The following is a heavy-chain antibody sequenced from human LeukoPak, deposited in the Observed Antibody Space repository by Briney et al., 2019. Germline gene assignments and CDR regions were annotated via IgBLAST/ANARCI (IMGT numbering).Heavy chain of an antibody. CDR1: GFTFSDYY. J-gene: IGHJ4*02. CDR2: ISSSGSTI. V-gene: IGHV3-11*04. Sequence: KPGGSLRLSCAASGFTFSDYYMSWIRQAPGKGLEWVSYISSSGSTIYYADSVKGRFTISRDNAKNSLYLQMNSLRAEDTAVYYCARDDRPYYDILTGHYNVLPDYWGQGTLVTVSS. D-gene: IGHD3-9*01. CDR3: ARDDRPYYDILTGHYNVLPDY.